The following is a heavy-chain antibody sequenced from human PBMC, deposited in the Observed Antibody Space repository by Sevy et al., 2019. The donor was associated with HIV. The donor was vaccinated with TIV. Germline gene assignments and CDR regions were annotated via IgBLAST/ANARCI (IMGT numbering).Heavy chain of an antibody. V-gene: IGHV1-2*02. J-gene: IGHJ4*02. D-gene: IGHD1-20*01. CDR2: IDPKSGGT. CDR3: ARGGSKWNDDYFDY. CDR1: GYTFSVKY. Sequence: ASVKVSCKASGYTFSVKYIHWVRQAPGQGLEWVGWIDPKSGGTSYAQKFQGRVSMTRDTSISTAYMELYWLTSDYTAVYYCARGGSKWNDDYFDYWGQGSLVTVSS.